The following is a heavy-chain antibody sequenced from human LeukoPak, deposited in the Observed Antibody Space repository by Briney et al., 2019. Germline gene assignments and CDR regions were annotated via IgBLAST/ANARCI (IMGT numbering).Heavy chain of an antibody. V-gene: IGHV5-51*01. J-gene: IGHJ4*02. CDR1: GYSFSNYW. D-gene: IGHD4-17*01. Sequence: PGGSLRLSCTGSGYSFSNYWIGWVRQMPGKGLEWMGIIYPGDSDTRYSPPFQGQVTISVDESINTAYLQWSSLEASDTAMYYCARQYGRPFDYWGQGTLVTVSS. CDR3: ARQYGRPFDY. CDR2: IYPGDSDT.